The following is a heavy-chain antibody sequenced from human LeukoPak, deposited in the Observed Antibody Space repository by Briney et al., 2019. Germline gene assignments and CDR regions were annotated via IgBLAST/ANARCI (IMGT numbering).Heavy chain of an antibody. CDR1: GYTFTSYG. V-gene: IGHV1-18*01. J-gene: IGHJ5*02. Sequence: ASVKVSCKASGYTFTSYGISWVRQAPGQGLEWMGWISAHNGNTNYAQKLQGRVTMTTDTSTSTAYMELRSLRSDDTAVYYCARQGWTGYSSGWYDNWFDPWGQGTLVTVSS. CDR3: ARQGWTGYSSGWYDNWFDP. CDR2: ISAHNGNT. D-gene: IGHD6-19*01.